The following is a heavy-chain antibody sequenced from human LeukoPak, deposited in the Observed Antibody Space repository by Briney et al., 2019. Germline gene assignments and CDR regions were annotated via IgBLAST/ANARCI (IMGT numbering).Heavy chain of an antibody. V-gene: IGHV3-21*01. Sequence: GGSLRLSCAASGFTFSSYAMSWVRQAPGEGLEWVSSISSSSSYIYYADSVKGRFTISRDNAKNSLYLQMNSLRAEDTAVYYCASSFGSGSYYVDYWGQGTLVTVSS. CDR3: ASSFGSGSYYVDY. J-gene: IGHJ4*02. D-gene: IGHD3-10*01. CDR1: GFTFSSYA. CDR2: ISSSSSYI.